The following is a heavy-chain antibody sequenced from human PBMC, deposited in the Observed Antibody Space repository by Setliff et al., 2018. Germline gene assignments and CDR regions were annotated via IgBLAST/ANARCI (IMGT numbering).Heavy chain of an antibody. D-gene: IGHD3-10*01. CDR2: IYYSGST. CDR1: GVSIANTASY. J-gene: IGHJ4*02. V-gene: IGHV4-31*03. Sequence: PSLTCNVSGVSIANTASYWSWIRQHPGKGLEWIGYIYYSGSTYYNPSLKSRVTISVDTSKNQFSLKLSSVTAADTAVYYCARGFLRYDSGTYYTYWGQGTLVTVSS. CDR3: ARGFLRYDSGTYYTY.